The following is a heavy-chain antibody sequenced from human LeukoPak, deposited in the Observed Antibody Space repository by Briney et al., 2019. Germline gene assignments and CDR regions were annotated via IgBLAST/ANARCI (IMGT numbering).Heavy chain of an antibody. CDR1: GFTFSDYY. CDR3: ARDGGIVATILYYYDSSGYNFDY. CDR2: ISSSGSTI. V-gene: IGHV3-11*01. Sequence: PGGSLRLSCAASGFTFSDYYMSWIRQAPGKGLEWVSYISSSGSTIYYADSVKGRFTISRDNAKNSLYLQMNSLRAEDTAVYYCARDGGIVATILYYYDSSGYNFDYWGQGTLVTVSS. D-gene: IGHD3-22*01. J-gene: IGHJ4*02.